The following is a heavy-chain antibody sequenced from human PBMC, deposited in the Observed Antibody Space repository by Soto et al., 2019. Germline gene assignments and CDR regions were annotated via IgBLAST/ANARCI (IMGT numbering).Heavy chain of an antibody. V-gene: IGHV5-51*01. D-gene: IGHD2-15*01. CDR3: ASDSHCDGGNCPMGGFDM. J-gene: IGHJ3*02. CDR2: TYPGDSDT. Sequence: GESLKISCTGSGYSFTGYWIGWVRQMPGKGLEWMGITYPGDSDTRYSPSFQGRVTISADKSINTAYLQWSSLKASDTAIYFCASDSHCDGGNCPMGGFDMWGRGTMVTVSS. CDR1: GYSFTGYW.